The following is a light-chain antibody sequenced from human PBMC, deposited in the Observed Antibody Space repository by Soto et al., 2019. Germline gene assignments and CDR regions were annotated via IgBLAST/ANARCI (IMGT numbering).Light chain of an antibody. V-gene: IGKV1-12*02. CDR3: QQANSFPWT. CDR2: AAS. CDR1: QGISNW. J-gene: IGKJ1*01. Sequence: DIQLTQSPSSVSASVGDRVTVTCRASQGISNWLAWYQQKPGKAPKLLISAASSLQRGVPSRVSGSRSGTDFTLIISSLQPEDFATYYCQQANSFPWTFGQGTKVEIK.